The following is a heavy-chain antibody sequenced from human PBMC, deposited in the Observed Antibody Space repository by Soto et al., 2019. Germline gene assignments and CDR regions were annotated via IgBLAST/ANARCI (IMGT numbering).Heavy chain of an antibody. J-gene: IGHJ4*02. CDR2: IYWDDDK. Sequence: QITLKESGPTLVKPTQTLTLTCTFSGFSLSTSGVGVGWIRQPPGKALEWLALIYWDDDKRYSPSLKSRLTITEDTAKNQVVLTMTNMDPVDTATYYCAHRQRTVYFDYWGQGTLVTVSS. CDR3: AHRQRTVYFDY. V-gene: IGHV2-5*02. CDR1: GFSLSTSGVG. D-gene: IGHD4-17*01.